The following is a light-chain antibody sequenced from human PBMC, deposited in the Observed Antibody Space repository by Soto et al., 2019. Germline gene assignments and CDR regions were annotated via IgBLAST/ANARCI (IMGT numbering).Light chain of an antibody. CDR1: QSVDIN. J-gene: IGKJ5*01. V-gene: IGKV3-20*01. CDR3: QHYGRSPIT. Sequence: EIVLTQSPATLSVSPGERVTLSCRASQSVDINLAWYQQRPGQAPRLLISGASTRATGIPDRFSGSGSATDFTLTISRLEPEDFALYYCQHYGRSPITFGQRTRLEIK. CDR2: GAS.